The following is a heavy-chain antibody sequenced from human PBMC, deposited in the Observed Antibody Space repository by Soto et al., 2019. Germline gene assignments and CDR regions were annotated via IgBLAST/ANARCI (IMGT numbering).Heavy chain of an antibody. V-gene: IGHV4-30-2*01. D-gene: IGHD3-22*01. Sequence: SETLSLTCAVSGGSISSGGYSWSWIRQPPGKGLEWIGYIYHSGSTYYNPSLKSRVTISVDRSKNQFPLKLSSVTAADTAVYYCARVSPYYYDSSGYIYYYYGMDVWGQGTTVTVSS. CDR3: ARVSPYYYDSSGYIYYYYGMDV. CDR2: IYHSGST. J-gene: IGHJ6*02. CDR1: GGSISSGGYS.